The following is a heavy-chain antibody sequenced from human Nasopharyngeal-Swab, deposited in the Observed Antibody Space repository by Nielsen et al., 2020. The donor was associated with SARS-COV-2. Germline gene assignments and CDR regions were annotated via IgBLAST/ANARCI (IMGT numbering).Heavy chain of an antibody. D-gene: IGHD4-17*01. CDR1: GFTFSSYA. CDR3: AKDEEYDYGDYGAYYYYYGMDV. V-gene: IGHV3-23*01. J-gene: IGHJ6*02. Sequence: GGALRLYCAASGFTFSSYAMSWVCQAPGKGLERVSAISGSRGSTYYADSVKGRFTISRDNSKNTLYLQMNSLRAEDTAVYYCAKDEEYDYGDYGAYYYYYGMDVWGQGTTVTVSS. CDR2: ISGSRGST.